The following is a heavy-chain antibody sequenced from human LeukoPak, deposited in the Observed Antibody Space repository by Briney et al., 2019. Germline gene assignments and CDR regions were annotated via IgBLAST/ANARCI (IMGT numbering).Heavy chain of an antibody. CDR1: GGSINSYY. Sequence: SETLSLTCTVSGGSINSYYWSWIRQPAGKGLEWIGRVYTTGTTSYNPSLKSRVTMSVDTSKNQFSLKVNSVTAADTAVYFCARDYGYDSRSWYFDLWGRGALVTVSS. CDR3: ARDYGYDSRSWYFDL. CDR2: VYTTGTT. V-gene: IGHV4-4*07. J-gene: IGHJ2*01. D-gene: IGHD3-22*01.